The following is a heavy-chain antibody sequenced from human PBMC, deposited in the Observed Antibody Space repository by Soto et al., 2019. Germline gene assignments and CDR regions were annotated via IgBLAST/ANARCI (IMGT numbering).Heavy chain of an antibody. D-gene: IGHD3-16*01. CDR3: ARVGGINWFDP. CDR1: GGSVSSGSYY. V-gene: IGHV4-61*01. CDR2: IFFSGST. Sequence: PSETLSLTCTVSGGSVSSGSYYWSWIRQPPGKGLEWNGYIFFSGSTYYNPSLKSRVTILVDTSKNQFSLKLSSLTAADTAVYYCARVGGINWFDPWGQGTLVTVSS. J-gene: IGHJ5*02.